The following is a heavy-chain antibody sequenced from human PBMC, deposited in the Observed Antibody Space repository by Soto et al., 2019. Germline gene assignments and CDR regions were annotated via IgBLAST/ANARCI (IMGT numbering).Heavy chain of an antibody. D-gene: IGHD3-10*01. J-gene: IGHJ6*02. CDR2: IYYSGST. CDR3: ASRSMVRGVIRHYYGMDV. Sequence: PSETLSLTCTVSGGSISSYYWGWIRQPPGKGLEWIGSIYYSGSTYYNPSLKSRVTISVDTSKNQFSLKLSSVTAADTAVYYCASRSMVRGVIRHYYGMDVWGQGTTVTVSS. CDR1: GGSISSYY. V-gene: IGHV4-39*01.